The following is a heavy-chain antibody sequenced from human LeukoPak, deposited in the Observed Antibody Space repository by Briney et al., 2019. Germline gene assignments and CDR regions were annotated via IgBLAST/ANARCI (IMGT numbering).Heavy chain of an antibody. J-gene: IGHJ4*02. V-gene: IGHV3-23*01. CDR1: GFTFSSYA. D-gene: IGHD6-19*01. CDR3: AKKFSSGSQLFDY. CDR2: ISGSGGST. Sequence: PGGSLRLSCAASGFTFSSYAMSWVRQAPEKGLEWVSAISGSGGSTYYADSVKGRFTTSRDNSKNTLYLQMNSLRAEDTAVYYCAKKFSSGSQLFDYWGQGTLVTVSS.